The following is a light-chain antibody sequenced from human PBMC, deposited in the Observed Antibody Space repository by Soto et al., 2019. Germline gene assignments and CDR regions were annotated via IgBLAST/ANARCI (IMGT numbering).Light chain of an antibody. CDR1: STNIGAGYD. Sequence: QSVLTQPPSVSGVPGQRVTISCTGSSTNIGAGYDVHWYQQLPGTAPKLLIYGNSNRPSGVPDRFSGSKSGTSASLAITGLQAEDEADYYCQSYDSSLGSVFGGGTKLTVL. V-gene: IGLV1-40*01. CDR2: GNS. J-gene: IGLJ2*01. CDR3: QSYDSSLGSV.